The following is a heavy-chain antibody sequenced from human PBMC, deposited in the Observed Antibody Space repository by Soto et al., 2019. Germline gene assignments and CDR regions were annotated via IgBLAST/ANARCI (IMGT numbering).Heavy chain of an antibody. CDR3: VRDGTKTLRDWFDP. D-gene: IGHD1-1*01. Sequence: PSETLSLTCTVSGASISGFYWSWIRKSAGKGLGWIGRIYATGTTDYNPSLKSRVMMSVDTSKKQFSLKSRSVTAADTAVYYCVRDGTKTLRDWFDPWGQGISVTVSS. V-gene: IGHV4-4*07. J-gene: IGHJ5*02. CDR1: GASISGFY. CDR2: IYATGTT.